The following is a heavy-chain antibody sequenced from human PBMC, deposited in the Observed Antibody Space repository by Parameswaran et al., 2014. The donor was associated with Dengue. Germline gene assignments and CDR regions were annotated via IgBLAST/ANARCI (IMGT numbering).Heavy chain of an antibody. D-gene: IGHD3-3*01. Sequence: RWIRQPPGKGLEWVSYISSSGSTIYYADSVEGRFTISRDNAKNSLYLQMNSLRAEDTAVYYCARVILEWFTQDYWGQGTLVTVSS. V-gene: IGHV3-11*01. J-gene: IGHJ4*02. CDR3: ARVILEWFTQDY. CDR2: ISSSGSTI.